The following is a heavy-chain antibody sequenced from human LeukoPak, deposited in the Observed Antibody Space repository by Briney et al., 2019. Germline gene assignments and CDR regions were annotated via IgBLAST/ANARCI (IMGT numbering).Heavy chain of an antibody. D-gene: IGHD5-18*01. Sequence: SETLSLTCTVSGGSISSYYWSWIRQPPGKGLEWIGYIYYSGRTNYNPSLKSRVTISVDKSKNQFSLKLSSVTAADTAIYYCARNGYYCIDYWGQGTLVTVSS. CDR2: IYYSGRT. J-gene: IGHJ4*02. CDR3: ARNGYYCIDY. CDR1: GGSISSYY. V-gene: IGHV4-59*12.